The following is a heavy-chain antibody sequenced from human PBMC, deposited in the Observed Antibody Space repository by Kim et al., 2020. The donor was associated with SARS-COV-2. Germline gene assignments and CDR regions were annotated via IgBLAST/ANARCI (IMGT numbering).Heavy chain of an antibody. CDR1: GGSISSYY. CDR2: IYYSGST. J-gene: IGHJ5*02. D-gene: IGHD6-13*01. V-gene: IGHV4-59*01. CDR3: ARSPGQVGSSWYTNWFDP. Sequence: SETLSLTCTVSGGSISSYYWSWIRQPPGKGLEWIGYIYYSGSTNYNPSLKSRVTISVDTSKNQFSLKLSSVTAADTAVYYCARSPGQVGSSWYTNWFDPWGQGTLVTVSS.